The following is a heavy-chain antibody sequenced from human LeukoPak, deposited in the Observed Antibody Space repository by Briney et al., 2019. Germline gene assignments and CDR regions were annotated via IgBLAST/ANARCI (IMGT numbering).Heavy chain of an antibody. J-gene: IGHJ3*02. D-gene: IGHD3-3*01. CDR2: IIPIFGTA. CDR3: ARGVLVRGITIFGVVLDAFDI. Sequence: ASVKVSCKASGGTFSSYAISWVRQAPGQGLELMGRIIPIFGTANYAQKFQGRVTITTDESTSTAYMELRSLRSDDTAVYYCARGVLVRGITIFGVVLDAFDIWGQGTMVTVSS. V-gene: IGHV1-69*05. CDR1: GGTFSSYA.